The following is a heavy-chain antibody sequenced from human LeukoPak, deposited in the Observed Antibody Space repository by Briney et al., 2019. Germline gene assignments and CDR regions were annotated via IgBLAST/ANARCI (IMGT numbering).Heavy chain of an antibody. J-gene: IGHJ3*02. Sequence: GGSLRLSCVASGFTFSSYTMHWVRQAPGKGLEWVSLINGDSSHIYYADSLKGRFTVSRDNAKNPLYMQMTSLRAEDTAVYYCARLVGGRFEVASIWGDVFDKWGQGTMVTVSS. CDR2: INGDSSHI. CDR1: GFTFSSYT. D-gene: IGHD5-24*01. CDR3: ARLVGGRFEVASIWGDVFDK. V-gene: IGHV3-21*01.